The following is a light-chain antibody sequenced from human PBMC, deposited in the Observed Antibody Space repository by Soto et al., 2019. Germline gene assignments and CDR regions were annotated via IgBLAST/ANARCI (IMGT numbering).Light chain of an antibody. J-gene: IGKJ4*01. CDR1: QGVGDT. CDR2: DTS. Sequence: EVLVRQSPATLARSPGGGGTLSCRSSQGVGDTLAWSQHKPGQTPRLLIYDTSTSSTGTPARFSGRRSGTEFNLTINSLQSEDLAVYYCQRYNNWSRHFGGGTKVDIK. V-gene: IGKV3-15*01. CDR3: QRYNNWSRH.